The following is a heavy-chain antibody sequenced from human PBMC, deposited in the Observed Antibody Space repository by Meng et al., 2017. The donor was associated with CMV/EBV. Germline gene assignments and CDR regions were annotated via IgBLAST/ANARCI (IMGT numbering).Heavy chain of an antibody. CDR1: GVSISSGSCY. D-gene: IGHD3-22*01. V-gene: IGHV4-61*02. J-gene: IGHJ5*02. Sequence: QTEGSGPGLVKPLQTLPLTRKVSGVSISSGSCYWSWIRQPAGKGLEWIGRIYTSGSTNYNPSLKSRVTISVDTSKNQFSLKLSSVTAADTAVYYCAREVVVITPYNWFDPWGQGTLVTVSS. CDR2: IYTSGST. CDR3: AREVVVITPYNWFDP.